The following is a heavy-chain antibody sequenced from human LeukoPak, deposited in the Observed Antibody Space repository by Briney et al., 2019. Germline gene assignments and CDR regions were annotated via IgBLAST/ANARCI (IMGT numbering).Heavy chain of an antibody. CDR3: ARQYTWNYVGY. D-gene: IGHD1-20*01. CDR1: GGSINSGSYY. Sequence: SQTLSLTCTVSGGSINSGSYYWSWIRQPAGKGLEWIGRIYTSGSTNYNPSLKSRVTISLDTSKNQFSLKLSSVTAADTAVYYCARQYTWNYVGYWGQGTLVTVSS. J-gene: IGHJ4*02. CDR2: IYTSGST. V-gene: IGHV4-61*02.